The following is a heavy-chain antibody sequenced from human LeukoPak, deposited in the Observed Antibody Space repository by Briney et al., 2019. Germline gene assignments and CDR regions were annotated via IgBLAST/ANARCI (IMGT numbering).Heavy chain of an antibody. CDR1: GFTVITYG. CDR2: IRNDGSNK. CDR3: AKIEVSATLDY. J-gene: IGHJ4*02. D-gene: IGHD5/OR15-5a*01. Sequence: PGRSLRLACAASGFTVITYGLHWVRQAPGKWLGLVEFIRNDGSNKYYPASVKGRFTISRDNSRNTLSLQMNSLRVEDTAVYYCAKIEVSATLDYWGQGTLVTVSS. V-gene: IGHV3-30*02.